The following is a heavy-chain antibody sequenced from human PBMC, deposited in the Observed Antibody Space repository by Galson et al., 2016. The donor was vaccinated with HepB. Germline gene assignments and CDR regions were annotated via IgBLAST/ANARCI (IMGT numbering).Heavy chain of an antibody. CDR3: ARGNQWLKYYYYGMDV. D-gene: IGHD6-19*01. J-gene: IGHJ6*02. V-gene: IGHV4-34*01. CDR2: INHSGDS. CDR1: GGSFSGYY. Sequence: ETLSLTCAVYGGSFSGYYWSWIRQPPGKGLEWIGEINHSGDSEYNPSLKSPITTSIDTSKNQFSLKLSSVTAADTAVYYCARGNQWLKYYYYGMDVWGQGTTVTVSS.